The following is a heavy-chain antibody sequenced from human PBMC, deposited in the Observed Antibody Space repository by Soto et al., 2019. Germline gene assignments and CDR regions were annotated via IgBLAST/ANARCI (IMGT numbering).Heavy chain of an antibody. Sequence: EVQVGESGGGLVKPGGSLRLSCAASGFTFSSYSMNWVRQAPEKGLEWVSSISCSTSYIYYADSVKGRFTISRDNAKNSLYLQMNSLRAEDTAVYYCARVVDYCDPYYYYGMDVWGQGTTVTVSS. V-gene: IGHV3-21*01. CDR1: GFTFSSYS. J-gene: IGHJ6*02. D-gene: IGHD3-22*01. CDR3: ARVVDYCDPYYYYGMDV. CDR2: ISCSTSYI.